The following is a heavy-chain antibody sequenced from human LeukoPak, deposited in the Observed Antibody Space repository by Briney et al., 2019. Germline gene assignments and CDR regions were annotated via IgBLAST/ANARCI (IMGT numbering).Heavy chain of an antibody. CDR2: MNPNSGNT. Sequence: GASVKVSCKASGYTFTSYDINWVRQATGQGLEWMGWMNPNSGNTGYAQKFQGRVTMTRNTSISTAYMELSSLRSEDTAVYYCARGLGGYCSSTSCHGPWFDPWGQGTLITVFS. D-gene: IGHD2-2*01. V-gene: IGHV1-8*01. CDR1: GYTFTSYD. CDR3: ARGLGGYCSSTSCHGPWFDP. J-gene: IGHJ5*02.